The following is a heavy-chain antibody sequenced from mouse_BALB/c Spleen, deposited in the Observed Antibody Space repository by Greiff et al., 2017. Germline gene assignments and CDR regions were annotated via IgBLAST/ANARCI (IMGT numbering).Heavy chain of an antibody. D-gene: IGHD1-1*01. Sequence: QVQLKESGAELAKPGASVKMSCKASGYTFTSYWMHWVKQRPGQGLEWIGYINPSTGYTEYNQKFKDKATLTADKSSSTAYMQLSSLTSEDSAVYYCARDGNIYAMDYWGQGTSVTVSS. CDR3: ARDGNIYAMDY. J-gene: IGHJ4*01. CDR2: INPSTGYT. CDR1: GYTFTSYW. V-gene: IGHV1-7*01.